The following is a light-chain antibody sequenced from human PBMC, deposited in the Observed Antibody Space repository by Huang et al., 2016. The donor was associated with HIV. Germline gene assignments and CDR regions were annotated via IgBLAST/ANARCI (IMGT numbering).Light chain of an antibody. CDR1: QSVSRN. CDR2: GAS. CDR3: QQYNNWPLT. V-gene: IGKV3-15*01. J-gene: IGKJ4*01. Sequence: EIVMTQSPATLSVSPGERATLSCRASQSVSRNLAWYQQKPGQAPGLLIYGASTRATGIPARFSGSGSGTEFTLTISSLQSEDFAVYYCQQYNNWPLTFGGGTKVEIK.